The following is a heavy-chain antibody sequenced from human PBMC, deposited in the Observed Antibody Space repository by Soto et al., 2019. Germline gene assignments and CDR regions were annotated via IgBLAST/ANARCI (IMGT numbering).Heavy chain of an antibody. Sequence: SETLSLTCTVSGGSVSSGIYYWSWIRQPPGKGLEWIGYIYYSGSTNYNPSLKSRVTISVDTSKNQFSLKLSSVTAADTAVYYCARSVLVLEPLAFSWGQGTLVTVSS. CDR1: GGSVSSGIYY. J-gene: IGHJ5*02. V-gene: IGHV4-61*01. CDR2: IYYSGST. D-gene: IGHD2-8*02. CDR3: ARSVLVLEPLAFS.